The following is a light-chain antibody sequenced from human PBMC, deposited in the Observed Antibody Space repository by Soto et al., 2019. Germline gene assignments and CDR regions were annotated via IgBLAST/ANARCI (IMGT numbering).Light chain of an antibody. J-gene: IGKJ5*01. Sequence: EIVLTQSPCTLSLSLGERATLSCRASQTIRSSYLAWYQKKPGPAPMLLIYSASVRDTGVPARFSGSGSGTDFTLTISSLEPEDFSVYYCQQYDSSPITFGQGTQLEIK. CDR2: SAS. V-gene: IGKV3-20*01. CDR3: QQYDSSPIT. CDR1: QTIRSSY.